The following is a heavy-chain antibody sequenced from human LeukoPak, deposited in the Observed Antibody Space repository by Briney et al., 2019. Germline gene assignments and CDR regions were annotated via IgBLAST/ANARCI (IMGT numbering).Heavy chain of an antibody. Sequence: GGSLRLSCAASGFTFSDYYMSWIRQAPGKGLEWVSYISSSGSTIDYADSVQGRFTISRDTAEKSLYLQMNSLRAEDTAVYYCARVAADGPDYWGQGTLVTVSS. CDR1: GFTFSDYY. CDR3: ARVAADGPDY. J-gene: IGHJ4*02. CDR2: ISSSGSTI. D-gene: IGHD6-13*01. V-gene: IGHV3-11*01.